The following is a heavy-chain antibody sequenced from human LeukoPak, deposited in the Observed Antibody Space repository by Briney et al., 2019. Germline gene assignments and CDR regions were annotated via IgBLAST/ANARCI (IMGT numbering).Heavy chain of an antibody. CDR1: GGSISSYY. Sequence: PSETLSLTCTVSGGSISSYYWSWIRQPPGKGLEWIGYIYYSGSTNYNPSLKSRVTISVDTSKNQFSLKLSSVTAADTAVYYCAMTKWELSDYMDVWGKGTTVTVSS. CDR3: AMTKWELSDYMDV. V-gene: IGHV4-59*08. J-gene: IGHJ6*03. CDR2: IYYSGST. D-gene: IGHD1-26*01.